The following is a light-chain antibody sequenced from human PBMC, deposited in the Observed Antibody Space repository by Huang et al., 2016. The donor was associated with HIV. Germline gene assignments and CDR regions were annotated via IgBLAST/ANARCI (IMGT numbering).Light chain of an antibody. J-gene: IGKJ1*01. V-gene: IGKV1-39*01. CDR2: AAS. Sequence: DIQMTQSPSSLSASVGDRVTITCRASQSISNFLKWYQQKPGKAPELLIYAASSLQSGVPSRFSGSGSGTEFTLTIRILQPEDFATYYCQQSYTTYWTFGQGTKVE. CDR3: QQSYTTYWT. CDR1: QSISNF.